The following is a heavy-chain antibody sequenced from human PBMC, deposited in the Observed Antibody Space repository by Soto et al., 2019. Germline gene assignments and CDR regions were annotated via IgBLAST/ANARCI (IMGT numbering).Heavy chain of an antibody. D-gene: IGHD1-26*01. V-gene: IGHV4-4*07. CDR1: GGSISSYY. J-gene: IGHJ3*02. Sequence: QVQLQESGPGLVKPSETLSLTCTVSGGSISSYYWSWIRQPAGKGLEWIGRIYTSGSTNYNPSLKSRVTMSVDTSKNQFSLKLSSVTAADTAVYYCARGGYDQIGSYDAFDIWGQGTMVTVSS. CDR3: ARGGYDQIGSYDAFDI. CDR2: IYTSGST.